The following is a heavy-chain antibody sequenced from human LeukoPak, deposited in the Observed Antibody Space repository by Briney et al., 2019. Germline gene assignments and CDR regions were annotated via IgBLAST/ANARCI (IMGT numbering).Heavy chain of an antibody. D-gene: IGHD3-22*01. CDR3: ARGFGYDSSGYQED. V-gene: IGHV4-39*07. CDR2: INHSGST. Sequence: SETLSLTCTVSGGSISSSSYYWGWIRQPPGKGLEWIGEINHSGSTNYNPSLKSRVTISVDTSKSQFSLKLSSVTAADTAVYYCARGFGYDSSGYQEDWGQGTLVTVSS. CDR1: GGSISSSSYY. J-gene: IGHJ4*02.